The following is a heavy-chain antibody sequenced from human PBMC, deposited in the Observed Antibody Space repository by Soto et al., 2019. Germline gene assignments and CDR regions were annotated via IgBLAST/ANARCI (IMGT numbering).Heavy chain of an antibody. J-gene: IGHJ4*02. V-gene: IGHV4-61*01. CDR2: IYYSGST. CDR3: ASKYSSSSPFDY. D-gene: IGHD6-6*01. CDR1: GGSVSSGSYY. Sequence: QVQLQESGPGLVKPSETLSLTCTVSGGSVSSGSYYWSWIRQPPGKGLEWIGYIYYSGSTNYNPSLKSRVTISVDTSKNQFSLKLSSVTAADTAVYYCASKYSSSSPFDYWGQGTLVTVSS.